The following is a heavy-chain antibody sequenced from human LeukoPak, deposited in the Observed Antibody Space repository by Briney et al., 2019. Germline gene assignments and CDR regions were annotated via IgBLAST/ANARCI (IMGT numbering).Heavy chain of an antibody. D-gene: IGHD5-12*01. Sequence: GGSLRLSCAASGFMFDNFWMSWVRQAPGKGLEWGANIRQDGGQKYYVDSVKGRFTISRDNAKNTLYLQMNSLRAEDTAVYFCASGYSGYESDAFDIWGQGTMVTVSS. CDR2: IRQDGGQK. CDR3: ASGYSGYESDAFDI. CDR1: GFMFDNFW. V-gene: IGHV3-7*02. J-gene: IGHJ3*02.